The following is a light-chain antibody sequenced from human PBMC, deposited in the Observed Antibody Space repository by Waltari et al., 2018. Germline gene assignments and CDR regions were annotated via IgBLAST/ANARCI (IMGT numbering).Light chain of an antibody. CDR1: SSNIGAGYD. J-gene: IGLJ3*02. Sequence: QSVLTQPPSVSGAPGQRVTISCTGSSSNIGAGYDVHWFQQLPGTAPKLLIYGNNNRPSGVPDRFSGSKSGTSAPLAISGLQAEDEADYHCQSYDSSLSGAWVFGGGTKLTVL. CDR2: GNN. CDR3: QSYDSSLSGAWV. V-gene: IGLV1-40*01.